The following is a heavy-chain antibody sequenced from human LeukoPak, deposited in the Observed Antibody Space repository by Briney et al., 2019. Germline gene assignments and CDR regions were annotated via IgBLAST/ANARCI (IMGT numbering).Heavy chain of an antibody. CDR1: GGPISSGDYY. CDR3: ARADYDYVWGSYRYYYFDY. J-gene: IGHJ4*02. Sequence: SQTLSLTCTVSGGPISSGDYYWSWIRQPPGKGLEWIGYIYYSGSTDYNPSLKSRVTISVDTSKKQFSLKLSFVTAADTAVYYCARADYDYVWGSYRYYYFDYWGQGTLVTVSS. D-gene: IGHD3-16*02. V-gene: IGHV4-30-4*01. CDR2: IYYSGST.